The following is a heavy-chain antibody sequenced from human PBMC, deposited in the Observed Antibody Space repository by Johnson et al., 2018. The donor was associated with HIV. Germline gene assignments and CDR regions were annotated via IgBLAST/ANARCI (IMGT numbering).Heavy chain of an antibody. V-gene: IGHV3-30*03. Sequence: QVQLVESGGGVVQPGRSLRVSCAASGFTFSSYGMHWVRQAPGKGLEWVAVTSNDGSNKYYADSVKGRFTISRDNSKNTLYLQMNSLRAEDTAVYYCATISVIPSRVNDAFDIWGQGTMVTVSS. CDR1: GFTFSSYG. CDR2: TSNDGSNK. J-gene: IGHJ3*02. D-gene: IGHD3-16*02. CDR3: ATISVIPSRVNDAFDI.